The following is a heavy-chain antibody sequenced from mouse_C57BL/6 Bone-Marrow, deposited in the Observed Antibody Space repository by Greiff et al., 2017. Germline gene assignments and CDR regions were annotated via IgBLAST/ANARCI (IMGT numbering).Heavy chain of an antibody. CDR3: ARLGDYGRRAWFAY. CDR1: GYTFTSYW. V-gene: IGHV1-53*01. D-gene: IGHD1-1*01. J-gene: IGHJ3*01. CDR2: INPSNGGT. Sequence: QVQLKQPGTELVKPGASVKLSCKASGYTFTSYWMHWVKQRPEQGLEWIGNINPSNGGTNYNEKFKSKATLTVDKSSSTAYMQLSSLTSEDSAVYYCARLGDYGRRAWFAYWGQGTLVTVSA.